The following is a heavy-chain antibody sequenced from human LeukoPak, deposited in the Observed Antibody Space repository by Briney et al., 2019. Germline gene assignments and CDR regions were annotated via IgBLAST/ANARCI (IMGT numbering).Heavy chain of an antibody. J-gene: IGHJ4*02. D-gene: IGHD6-13*01. V-gene: IGHV3-66*01. Sequence: GGSLRLSCAVFGFTVSGNYMSWVRQAPRKGLEWVSAIYTDGNTHYAGSVKGRFTISRDSFKNTLYLQMNSLRAEDTAVYYCAQVRGSSWSKSYFDYWGQGTLVTVSS. CDR2: IYTDGNT. CDR1: GFTVSGNY. CDR3: AQVRGSSWSKSYFDY.